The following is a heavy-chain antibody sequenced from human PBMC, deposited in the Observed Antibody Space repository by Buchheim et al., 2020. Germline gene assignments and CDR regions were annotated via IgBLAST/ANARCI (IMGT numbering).Heavy chain of an antibody. CDR1: GFTFGDYA. Sequence: EVQLVESGGGLVQPGGSLRLSCTASGFTFGDYAMSWVRQAPGKGLEWVGFIRSKAYGGTTEYAASVKGRFTISRDDSKSIAYLQMNSLKTEDTAVYYCTRITYYYDSSGYYSGAQFDYWGQGTL. CDR2: IRSKAYGGTT. D-gene: IGHD3-22*01. V-gene: IGHV3-49*04. J-gene: IGHJ4*02. CDR3: TRITYYYDSSGYYSGAQFDY.